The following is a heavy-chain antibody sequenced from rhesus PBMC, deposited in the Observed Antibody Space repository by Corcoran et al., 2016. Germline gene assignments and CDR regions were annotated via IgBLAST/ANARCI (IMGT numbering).Heavy chain of an antibody. CDR1: AFTFSAYS. CDR3: ARDPTVGRGGYFDY. CDR2: ISNGGGST. D-gene: IGHD4-29*01. V-gene: IGHV3-59*01. Sequence: EVQLVESGGGLAKPGGSLRLSCAASAFTFSAYSMHWVRQAAGKGLEWVSRISNGGGSTGYADSLKGRCTISRENAENTLYLQMDGLRAEDTAVYYCARDPTVGRGGYFDYWGQGVLVTVSS. J-gene: IGHJ4*01.